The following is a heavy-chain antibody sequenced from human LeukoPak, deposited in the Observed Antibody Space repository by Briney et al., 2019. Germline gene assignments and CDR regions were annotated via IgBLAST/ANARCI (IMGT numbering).Heavy chain of an antibody. Sequence: SVKVSCKASGFTFTSSAMQWVRQARGQRLEWIGWTVVGSGNTNYAQKFQERVTITRDMSTSTAYMELSSLRSEDTAVYYCASSTTVTRYYYYYYYMDVWGKGTTVTISS. CDR2: TVVGSGNT. V-gene: IGHV1-58*02. CDR3: ASSTTVTRYYYYYYYMDV. CDR1: GFTFTSSA. J-gene: IGHJ6*03. D-gene: IGHD4-17*01.